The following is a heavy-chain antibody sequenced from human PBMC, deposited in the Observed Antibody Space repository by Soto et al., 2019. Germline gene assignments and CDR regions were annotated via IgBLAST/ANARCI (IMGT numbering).Heavy chain of an antibody. D-gene: IGHD3-22*01. CDR1: SVSNAW. CDR2: IKSKTDGGTT. Sequence: SVSNAWMNWVRQAPGKGLEWVGRIKSKTDGGTTDYAAPVKGRFTISRDDSKNTLYLQMNSLKTEDTAVYYCTTDVLIITMIEYAFDIWGQGTMVTVSS. J-gene: IGHJ3*02. CDR3: TTDVLIITMIEYAFDI. V-gene: IGHV3-15*07.